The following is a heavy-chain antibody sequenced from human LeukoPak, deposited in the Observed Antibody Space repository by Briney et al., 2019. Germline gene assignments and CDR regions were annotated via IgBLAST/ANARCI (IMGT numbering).Heavy chain of an antibody. Sequence: SETLSLTCTVSGGFVSRESWTWIRQFPDKRLEWIGYISHSGATDYKPSLESRVTISRDTPKNQFFLNLNAVTAADTAVYFCAREFKYYYDSSDYWGQGTLSPSPQ. J-gene: IGHJ4*02. CDR3: AREFKYYYDSSDY. CDR1: GGFVSRES. D-gene: IGHD3-22*01. V-gene: IGHV4-59*02. CDR2: ISHSGAT.